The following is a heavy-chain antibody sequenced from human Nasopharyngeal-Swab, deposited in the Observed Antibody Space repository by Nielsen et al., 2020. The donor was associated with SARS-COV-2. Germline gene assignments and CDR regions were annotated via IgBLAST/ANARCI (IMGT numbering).Heavy chain of an antibody. D-gene: IGHD5-18*01. CDR2: IRYDGSNK. CDR3: AKDSMDTAMVYDYYYYYMDV. Sequence: GESLKISCAASEFTFSSYGMHWVRQAPGKGLEWVAFIRYDGSNKYYEESVKGRFTISRDNSKTTLYPQMNSLRAEDTAVYYCAKDSMDTAMVYDYYYYYMDVWGKGTTVTVSS. CDR1: EFTFSSYG. V-gene: IGHV3-30*02. J-gene: IGHJ6*03.